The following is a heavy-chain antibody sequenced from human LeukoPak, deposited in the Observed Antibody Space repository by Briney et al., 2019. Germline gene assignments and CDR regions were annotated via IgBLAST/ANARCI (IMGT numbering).Heavy chain of an antibody. CDR2: INPSSGGT. D-gene: IGHD4-23*01. CDR3: ARDLSGGNPDYFDY. V-gene: IGHV1-2*02. J-gene: IGHJ4*02. CDR1: GYTFTGYY. Sequence: ASVKVSCKASGYTFTGYYMHWVRQAPGQGLEWMGWINPSSGGTNYAQKFQGRVTMTRDTSISTAYMELSRLRSDDTAVYYCARDLSGGNPDYFDYWGQGTLVTVSS.